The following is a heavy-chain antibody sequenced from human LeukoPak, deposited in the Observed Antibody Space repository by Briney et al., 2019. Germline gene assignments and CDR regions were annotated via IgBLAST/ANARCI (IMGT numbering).Heavy chain of an antibody. CDR1: GYSFTNYW. J-gene: IGHJ4*02. CDR3: GRRDSGFEFFDY. CDR2: IYPGDPDT. V-gene: IGHV5-51*01. Sequence: HGKPLNISCKSSGYSFTNYWIGWVRQMPGEGLEWMGLIYPGDPDTRYSPSFQGQVTISADKSISTAYLQWSSLKSSDTAMYYCGRRDSGFEFFDYWGQGTLVTVSS. D-gene: IGHD6-25*01.